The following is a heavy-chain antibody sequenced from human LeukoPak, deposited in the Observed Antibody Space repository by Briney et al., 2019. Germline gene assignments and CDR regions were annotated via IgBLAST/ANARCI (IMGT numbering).Heavy chain of an antibody. V-gene: IGHV3-30-3*01. J-gene: IGHJ6*02. Sequence: GGSLRLSCAASGFTFSSYAMHWVRQAPGKGLEWVAVISYDGSNKYYADSVKGRFNISRDSSKNTLYLQMNSLRAEDTAVYYCAKDSTVTSYYQYYGMDVWGHGTTVTVSS. D-gene: IGHD4-17*01. CDR2: ISYDGSNK. CDR3: AKDSTVTSYYQYYGMDV. CDR1: GFTFSSYA.